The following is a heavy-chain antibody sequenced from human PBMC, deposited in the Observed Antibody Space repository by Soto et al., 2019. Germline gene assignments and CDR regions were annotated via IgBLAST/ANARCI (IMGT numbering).Heavy chain of an antibody. Sequence: QVQLQESGPGLVRPSETLSLTCTVSGGSISSHYWSWVRQAPGQGLEWIGHIYYRGSTKYNPSLKSRVTISLDTSMNHFSLRLSSVTAADTAVYYCARGQRFSDWFDPWGQGTLVTVSS. J-gene: IGHJ5*02. D-gene: IGHD3-3*01. V-gene: IGHV4-59*11. CDR1: GGSISSHY. CDR2: IYYRGST. CDR3: ARGQRFSDWFDP.